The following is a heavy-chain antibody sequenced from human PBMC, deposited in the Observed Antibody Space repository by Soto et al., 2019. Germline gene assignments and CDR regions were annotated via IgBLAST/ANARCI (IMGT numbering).Heavy chain of an antibody. CDR2: IYPGDSDT. CDR1: GDSFTSYW. J-gene: IGHJ6*02. V-gene: IGHV5-51*01. Sequence: GESLKISCKGSGDSFTSYWIGWVRQMPEKGLEWMGIIYPGDSDTRYSPSFQGQVTISADKSISTAYLQWSRLKASDTAMYYCSIFSMTTPISSVMDACGQQTTFTVS. CDR3: SIFSMTTPISSVMDA. D-gene: IGHD4-17*01.